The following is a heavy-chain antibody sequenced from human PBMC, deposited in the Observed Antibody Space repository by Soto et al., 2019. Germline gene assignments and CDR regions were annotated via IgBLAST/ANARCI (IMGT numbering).Heavy chain of an antibody. D-gene: IGHD3-9*01. Sequence: ASVKVSCKASGYTFTSYYMHWVRQAPGQGLEWMGIINPSGGSTSYAQKFQGRVTMTRDTSTSTVYMELSSLRSEDTAVYYCARDRYYDILTGPLRPYGMDVWGQGTTVTVSS. CDR1: GYTFTSYY. CDR2: INPSGGST. J-gene: IGHJ6*02. CDR3: ARDRYYDILTGPLRPYGMDV. V-gene: IGHV1-46*01.